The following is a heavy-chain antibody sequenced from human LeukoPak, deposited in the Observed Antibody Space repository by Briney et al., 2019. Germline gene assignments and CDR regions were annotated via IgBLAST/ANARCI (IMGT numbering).Heavy chain of an antibody. D-gene: IGHD6-13*01. V-gene: IGHV3-66*01. CDR2: IYSGGRT. Sequence: PGGSLRLSCAASGFTVSSNYMSWVRQAPGKGLEWVSVIYSGGRTYYADSVKGRFTISRDNSKNTLYLQMNSLRAEDTALYYCTRVQAGRAGLMDVWGRGTTVTVSS. J-gene: IGHJ6*02. CDR1: GFTVSSNY. CDR3: TRVQAGRAGLMDV.